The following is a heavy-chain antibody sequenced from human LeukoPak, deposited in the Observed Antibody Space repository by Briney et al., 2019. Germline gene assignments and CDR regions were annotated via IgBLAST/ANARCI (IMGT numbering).Heavy chain of an antibody. V-gene: IGHV6-1*01. CDR2: TYYRSKWYN. CDR1: GDIVSSDSNS. Sequence: SQTLSLTCVLSGDIVSSDSNSWNWIRQSPLRGLEWLGKTYYRSKWYNDYAPSVKSRITINPDTSKNQFSLQLNSVTPEDTAVYYCAGSNYGYYVYWGQGTLVTVSS. J-gene: IGHJ4*02. CDR3: AGSNYGYYVY. D-gene: IGHD4-17*01.